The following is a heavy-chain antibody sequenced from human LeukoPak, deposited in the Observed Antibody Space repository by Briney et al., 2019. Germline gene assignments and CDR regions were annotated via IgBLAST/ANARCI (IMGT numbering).Heavy chain of an antibody. CDR2: IKSKTDGGTT. CDR3: TTGYYDFWSGYYFHDAFDI. Sequence: GGSLRLSFAASGFTFSNARMSWVRPAPGKGLEWVGRIKSKTDGGTTHYAPRAKGRLTIPRDDAKNTLYLQMNSLKTENRAVYYCTTGYYDFWSGYYFHDAFDIWGQGTMVTVSS. CDR1: GFTFSNAR. J-gene: IGHJ3*02. D-gene: IGHD3-3*01. V-gene: IGHV3-15*01.